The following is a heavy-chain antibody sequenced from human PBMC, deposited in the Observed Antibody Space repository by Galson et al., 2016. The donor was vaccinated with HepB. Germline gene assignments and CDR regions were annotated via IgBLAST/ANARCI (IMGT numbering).Heavy chain of an antibody. J-gene: IGHJ3*02. Sequence: CAISGDSVSSNNAAWNWIRQSPSRGLEWLGRTYYRSKWYNDYAVSVKSRITINPDTSKNQFSLRLNSVTPEDTAIYYCATARPGVAAVWSAFDIWGQGTMVTVSS. CDR1: GDSVSSNNAA. CDR3: ATARPGVAAVWSAFDI. CDR2: TYYRSKWYN. D-gene: IGHD6-13*01. V-gene: IGHV6-1*01.